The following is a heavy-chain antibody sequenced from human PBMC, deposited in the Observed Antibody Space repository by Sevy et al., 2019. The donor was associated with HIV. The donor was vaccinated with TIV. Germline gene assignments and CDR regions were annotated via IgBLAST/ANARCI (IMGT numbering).Heavy chain of an antibody. CDR3: ARDGFVVVVAATPDYYYYMDV. CDR2: IWYDGSNK. Sequence: GGSLRLSCAASGFTFSSYGMHWVRQAPGKGLEWVAVIWYDGSNKYYADSVKGRFTISRDNSKNTLYLQMNSLRAEDTAVYYCARDGFVVVVAATPDYYYYMDVWGKGTTVTVSS. D-gene: IGHD2-15*01. CDR1: GFTFSSYG. V-gene: IGHV3-33*01. J-gene: IGHJ6*03.